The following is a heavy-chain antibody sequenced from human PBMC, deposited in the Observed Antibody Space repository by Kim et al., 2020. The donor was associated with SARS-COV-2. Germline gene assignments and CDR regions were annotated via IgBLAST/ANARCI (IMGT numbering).Heavy chain of an antibody. V-gene: IGHV1-69*13. CDR3: AGGSWRDCSGGSCYLSWFDP. Sequence: SVKVSCKASGGTFSSYAISWVRQAPGQGLEWMGGIIPIFGTANYAQKFQGRVTITADESTSTAYMELSSLRSEDTAVYYCAGGSWRDCSGGSCYLSWFDPWGQGTLVTVSS. J-gene: IGHJ5*02. D-gene: IGHD2-15*01. CDR2: IIPIFGTA. CDR1: GGTFSSYA.